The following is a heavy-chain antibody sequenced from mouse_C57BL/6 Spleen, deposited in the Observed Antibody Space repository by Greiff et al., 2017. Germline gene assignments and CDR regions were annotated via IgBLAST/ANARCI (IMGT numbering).Heavy chain of an antibody. J-gene: IGHJ4*01. V-gene: IGHV5-17*01. CDR2: ISSGSSTI. CDR1: GFTFSDYG. CDR3: ASLYATDY. Sequence: DVKLVESGGGLVKPGGSLKLSCAASGFTFSDYGMHWVRQAPEKGLEWVAYISSGSSTIYYADTVKGRFTISRDNAKNTLFLQMTSLRSEDTAMYYCASLYATDYWGQGTSVTVSS.